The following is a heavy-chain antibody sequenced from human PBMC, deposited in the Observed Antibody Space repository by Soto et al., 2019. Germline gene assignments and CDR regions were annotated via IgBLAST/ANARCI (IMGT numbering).Heavy chain of an antibody. J-gene: IGHJ5*02. CDR1: GFTFSSYW. Sequence: EVQLVESGGGLVQPGGSLRLSCAASGFTFSSYWMSWVRQAPGKGLEWVANIKQDGSEKYYVDSVKGRFTISRDNAKNSLYLQMNSLRAEDTAVYYCARTSSGVVHGDDWFDPWGQGTLVTVSS. D-gene: IGHD2-15*01. V-gene: IGHV3-7*01. CDR3: ARTSSGVVHGDDWFDP. CDR2: IKQDGSEK.